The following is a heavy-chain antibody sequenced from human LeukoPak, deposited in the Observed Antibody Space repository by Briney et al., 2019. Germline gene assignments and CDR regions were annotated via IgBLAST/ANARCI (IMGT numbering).Heavy chain of an antibody. V-gene: IGHV3-7*01. CDR1: GLTFSIHW. CDR2: INQGGSDK. Sequence: GGSLRLSCAASGLTFSIHWMNWVRQAPGKGLECVANINQGGSDKYYVDSVKGRFTISRDNTKNSLYLQMNSLRAEDTAVYYCVGGDYWGQGTLVTVSS. CDR3: VGGDY. J-gene: IGHJ4*02.